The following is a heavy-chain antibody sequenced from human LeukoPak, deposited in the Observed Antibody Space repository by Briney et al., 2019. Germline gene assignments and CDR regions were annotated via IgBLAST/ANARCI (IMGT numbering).Heavy chain of an antibody. D-gene: IGHD3-3*01. J-gene: IGHJ4*02. CDR3: AKESAGGRGFLAWSWYS. V-gene: IGHV3-23*01. CDR1: GFTFSSYA. CDR2: ISGSGGST. Sequence: SGGSLRLSCAASGFTFSSYAMSWVRQAPGKGLEWVSAISGSGGSTYYADSVKGRFTISRDNSKNTLYLQMSSLRAEDTAVYYCAKESAGGRGFLAWSWYSWGQGNLVTVSS.